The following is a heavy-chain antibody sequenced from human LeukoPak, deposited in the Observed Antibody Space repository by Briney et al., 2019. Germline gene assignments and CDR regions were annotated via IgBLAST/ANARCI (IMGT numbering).Heavy chain of an antibody. CDR2: IKQDGSEK. J-gene: IGHJ6*02. V-gene: IGHV3-7*01. Sequence: LPGGSLRLSCAASGFTFSSYWMSWVRQAPGKGLEWVANIKQDGSEKYYVDSVKGRFTISRDNAKNSLYLQMNSLRAEDTAVYYCARDPYYDILTGYYGSDYYYGMDVWGQGTTVTVSS. CDR1: GFTFSSYW. D-gene: IGHD3-9*01. CDR3: ARDPYYDILTGYYGSDYYYGMDV.